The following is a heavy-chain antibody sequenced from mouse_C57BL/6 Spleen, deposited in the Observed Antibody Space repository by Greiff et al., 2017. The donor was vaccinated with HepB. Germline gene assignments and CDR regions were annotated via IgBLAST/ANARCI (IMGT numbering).Heavy chain of an antibody. CDR3: ARAPVEDYFDY. CDR1: GFTFSDYY. Sequence: VQLKESEGGLVQPGSSMKLSCTASGFTFSDYYMAWVRQVPEKGLEWVANINYDGSSTYYLDSLKSRFIISRDNAKNILYLQMSSLKSEDTATYYCARAPVEDYFDYWGQGTTLTVSS. CDR2: INYDGSST. J-gene: IGHJ2*01. V-gene: IGHV5-16*01. D-gene: IGHD1-1*01.